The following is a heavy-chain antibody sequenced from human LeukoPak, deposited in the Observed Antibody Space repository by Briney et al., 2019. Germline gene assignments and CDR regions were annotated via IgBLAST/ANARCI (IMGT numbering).Heavy chain of an antibody. J-gene: IGHJ4*02. CDR1: GFTFSSYG. V-gene: IGHV3-30*18. D-gene: IGHD3-9*01. Sequence: GGSLRLSCAASGFTFSSYGMHWVRQAPGKGLEWVAVISYDGSNRYYADSVKGRFTISRDNSKNTLYLQMNSLRAEDTAVYYCAKDRQGYFDWLLSHFDYWGQGTLVTVSS. CDR2: ISYDGSNR. CDR3: AKDRQGYFDWLLSHFDY.